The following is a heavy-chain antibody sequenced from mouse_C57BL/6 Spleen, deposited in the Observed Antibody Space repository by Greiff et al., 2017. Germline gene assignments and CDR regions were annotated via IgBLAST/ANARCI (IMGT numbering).Heavy chain of an antibody. CDR2: ISSGGSYT. J-gene: IGHJ2*01. CDR3: ARIGTDYYFDY. D-gene: IGHD4-1*01. V-gene: IGHV5-6*01. Sequence: EVKLVESGGDLVKPGGSLKLSCAASGFTFRSYGMSWVRQTPDKRLEWVATISSGGSYTYYPDSVKGRFTISRDNAKNTLYLQMSSLKSEDTAMYYCARIGTDYYFDYWGQGTTLTVA. CDR1: GFTFRSYG.